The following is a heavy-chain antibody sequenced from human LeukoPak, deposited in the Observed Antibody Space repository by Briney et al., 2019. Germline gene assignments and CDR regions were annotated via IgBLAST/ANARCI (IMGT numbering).Heavy chain of an antibody. CDR3: AKDISYRAARFFDY. CDR1: GFTFSSYA. J-gene: IGHJ4*02. CDR2: ISGDGGST. D-gene: IGHD6-6*01. Sequence: PGGSLRLSCTASGFTFSSYAMSWVRQAPGKGLEWVSLISGDGGSTYYADSVKGRFTISRDNSKNSLYLQMNSLRTEDTALYYCAKDISYRAARFFDYWGQGTLVTVSS. V-gene: IGHV3-43*02.